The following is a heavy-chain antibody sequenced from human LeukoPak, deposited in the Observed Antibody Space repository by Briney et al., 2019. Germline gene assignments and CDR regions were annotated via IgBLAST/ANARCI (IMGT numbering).Heavy chain of an antibody. Sequence: SVKVSCKASGGTFSSYAISWVRQAPGQGLEWMGRIIPIFGTANYAQKFQGRVTITTDESTNTAYMELSSLRSEDTAVYYCARATTLYYYDSSGIDAFDIWGQGTMVTFSS. CDR1: GGTFSSYA. CDR3: ARATTLYYYDSSGIDAFDI. J-gene: IGHJ3*02. V-gene: IGHV1-69*05. CDR2: IIPIFGTA. D-gene: IGHD3-22*01.